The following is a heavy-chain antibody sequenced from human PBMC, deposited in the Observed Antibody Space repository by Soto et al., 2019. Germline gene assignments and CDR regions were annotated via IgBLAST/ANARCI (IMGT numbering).Heavy chain of an antibody. D-gene: IGHD3-9*01. V-gene: IGHV4-39*01. J-gene: IGHJ5*02. Sequence: QLQLQESGPGLVKPSETLSLTCTVSGGSISSSSYYWGWIRQPPGKGLEWIGSIYYSGSTYYNPSLKSRVTISVDTSKNQFSLKLSSVTAADTAVYYCARHIQLPGTYYDILGWFDPWGQGTLVTVSS. CDR2: IYYSGST. CDR1: GGSISSSSYY. CDR3: ARHIQLPGTYYDILGWFDP.